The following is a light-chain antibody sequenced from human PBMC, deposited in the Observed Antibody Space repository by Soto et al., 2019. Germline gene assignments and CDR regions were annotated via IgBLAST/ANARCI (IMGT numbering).Light chain of an antibody. CDR1: QSMSSW. V-gene: IGKV1-5*01. CDR3: QQYNSYPFT. Sequence: DIQMTQSPSNLSASVGDRVTITCRASQSMSSWLAWYQQKPGKAPKLLIYDASSLERGVPSRFSGSGSGTEFPLTIGSLQPDDFATYYCQQYNSYPFTFGQGTKLDIK. J-gene: IGKJ2*01. CDR2: DAS.